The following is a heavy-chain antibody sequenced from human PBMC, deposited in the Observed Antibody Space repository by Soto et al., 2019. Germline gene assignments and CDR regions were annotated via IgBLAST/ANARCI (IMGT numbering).Heavy chain of an antibody. D-gene: IGHD2-15*01. CDR3: ARRHSATWLFDY. CDR1: GGAISGRSNY. CDR2: IYSGGST. Sequence: PSETLSLTCNVSGGAISGRSNYWGWIRQPPGKGLEYIGSIYSGGSTYYNHSLKSQVTLSVDTSQNQFFLRLTSMTAAETAVYYCARRHSATWLFDYWGLGTQVTVSS. J-gene: IGHJ4*02. V-gene: IGHV4-39*01.